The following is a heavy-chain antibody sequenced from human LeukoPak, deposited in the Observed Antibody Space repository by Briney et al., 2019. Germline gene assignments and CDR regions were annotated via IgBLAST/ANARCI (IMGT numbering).Heavy chain of an antibody. CDR3: ARGASSIAARPDWFDP. CDR1: GYTFSSYW. CDR2: IKQDGSEK. V-gene: IGHV3-7*01. J-gene: IGHJ5*02. D-gene: IGHD6-6*01. Sequence: PAGTLTLTCTASGYTFSSYWMSWVRQAPGKGLEWLANIKQDGSEKCYVDSVKGRFTISRDNAKNSLYLQMNSLRAEDTAVYYCARGASSIAARPDWFDPWGQGTLVTVSS.